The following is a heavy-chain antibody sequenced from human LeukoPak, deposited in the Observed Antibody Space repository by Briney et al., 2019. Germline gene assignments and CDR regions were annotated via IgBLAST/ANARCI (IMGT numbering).Heavy chain of an antibody. V-gene: IGHV3-7*01. D-gene: IGHD3-22*01. CDR3: AGGVGWVIDL. Sequence: GGPLRLSCATSGFTFSDYWMNWVRQAPGKGLEWVANIKQDGSEKYYVDSLKGRFTISRDNAKNSLYLQMNSLRADDTAVYYCAGGVGWVIDLWGQGTLVTVSS. J-gene: IGHJ5*02. CDR1: GFTFSDYW. CDR2: IKQDGSEK.